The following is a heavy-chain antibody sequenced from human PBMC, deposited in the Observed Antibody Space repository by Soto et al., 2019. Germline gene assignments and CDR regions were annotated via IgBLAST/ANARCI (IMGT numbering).Heavy chain of an antibody. CDR1: GYTLTELS. Sequence: ASVKVSCKVSGYTLTELSMHWVLQAPGKGLEWMGGFDPEDGETIYAQKFQGRVTMTEDTSTDTAYMELSSLRSEDTAVYYCAFYYDSSGYYGYWGQGTLVTVSS. CDR2: FDPEDGET. V-gene: IGHV1-24*01. D-gene: IGHD3-22*01. CDR3: AFYYDSSGYYGY. J-gene: IGHJ4*02.